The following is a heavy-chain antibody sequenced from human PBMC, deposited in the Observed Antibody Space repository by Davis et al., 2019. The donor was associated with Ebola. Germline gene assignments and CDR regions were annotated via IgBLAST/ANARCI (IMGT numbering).Heavy chain of an antibody. D-gene: IGHD1-1*01. CDR1: GDSISSSGYY. V-gene: IGHV4-39*01. CDR2: IYYSGTT. Sequence: MPSETLSLTCAVSGDSISSSGYYWAWIRQPPGMGLEWVGSIYYSGTTNSNPSLGSRVTISVDTSKNHLSLRLSSVTAADTAVYYCARHYTVRTVQKYNWFDPWGQGTLVTVSS. CDR3: ARHYTVRTVQKYNWFDP. J-gene: IGHJ5*02.